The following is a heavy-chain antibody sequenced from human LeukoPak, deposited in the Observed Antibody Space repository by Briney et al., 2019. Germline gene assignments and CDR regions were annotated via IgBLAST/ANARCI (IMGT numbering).Heavy chain of an antibody. D-gene: IGHD2-2*01. CDR2: ILPIFGTA. CDR1: GGTFSSYA. J-gene: IGHJ4*02. Sequence: SVKVSCKASGGTFSSYAISWVRQAPGQGLEWMGGILPIFGTANYAQKFQGRVTITADESTSTAYMELSSLRSEDTAVYYCAREDTSWGYFDYWGQGTLVTVSS. CDR3: AREDTSWGYFDY. V-gene: IGHV1-69*13.